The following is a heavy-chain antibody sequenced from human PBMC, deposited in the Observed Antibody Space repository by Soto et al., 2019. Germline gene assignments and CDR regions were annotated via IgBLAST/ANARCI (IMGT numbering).Heavy chain of an antibody. CDR3: ARAGSTWRYFFEY. V-gene: IGHV4-59*01. Sequence: QVQLQESGPGLVKPSETLSLTCTVSGGSINSYYWSWIRQSPGKGLEWIGYVYYSGTTYYNPSLQSRVTISVDTSKTQFSLKVRSVTAADTAIYFCARAGSTWRYFFEYWGQGSLVTVSS. D-gene: IGHD2-2*01. CDR1: GGSINSYY. CDR2: VYYSGTT. J-gene: IGHJ4*02.